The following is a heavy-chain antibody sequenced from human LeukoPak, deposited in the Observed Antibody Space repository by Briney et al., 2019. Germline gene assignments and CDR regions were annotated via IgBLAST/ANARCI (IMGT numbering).Heavy chain of an antibody. CDR3: ARANSGAFDY. D-gene: IGHD2-21*01. V-gene: IGHV4-59*01. CDR2: IYYSGST. CDR1: GGSISSYY. J-gene: IGHJ4*02. Sequence: PSGTLSLTCTVSGGSISSYYWSWIRQPPGKGLEWIGYIYYSGSTNYNPSLKSRVTISVDTSKNQFSLKLSSVTAADTAVYYCARANSGAFDYWGQGTLVTVSS.